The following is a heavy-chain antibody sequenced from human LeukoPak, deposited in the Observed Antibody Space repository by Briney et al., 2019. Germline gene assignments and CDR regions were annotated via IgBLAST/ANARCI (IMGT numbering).Heavy chain of an antibody. CDR3: ARDRAVPGRGYYLDC. CDR1: GFTFSSYG. J-gene: IGHJ4*02. V-gene: IGHV3-30*03. D-gene: IGHD6-19*01. CDR2: ISYDGSNK. Sequence: GGSLRLSCAASGFTFSSYGMHWVRQAPGKGLEWVAVISYDGSNKYYADSVKGRFTISRDNSKNALYIQMNSLRAEDTAVYYCARDRAVPGRGYYLDCWGQGTLVTVSS.